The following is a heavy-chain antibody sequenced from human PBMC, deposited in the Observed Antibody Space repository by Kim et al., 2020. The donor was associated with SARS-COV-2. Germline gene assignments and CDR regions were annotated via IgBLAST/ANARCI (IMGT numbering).Heavy chain of an antibody. CDR3: ARDRGAAAGLSFDY. D-gene: IGHD6-13*01. Sequence: GGSLRLSCAASGFTVSSNYMSWVRQAPGKGLEWVSLIYSGGNTYYADSVKGRFTISRDTSKNTLYLQMNSLRVEDMAVYYCARDRGAAAGLSFDYWGQGTLVTVSS. CDR1: GFTVSSNY. J-gene: IGHJ4*02. CDR2: IYSGGNT. V-gene: IGHV3-53*01.